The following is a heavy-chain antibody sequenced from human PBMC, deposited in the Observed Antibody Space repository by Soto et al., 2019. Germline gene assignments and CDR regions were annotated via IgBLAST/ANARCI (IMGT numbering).Heavy chain of an antibody. Sequence: QVQLVQSGAEVQKPGSSVKVSCKASGGTFSSYAISWVRQAPGQGLEWMGGIIPIFGTANYAQKFQGRVTITADESTSTAYMELSILRSEDTVVYYFARDFVFQTYYYDSSGYYQETLEDAFDIWGQGTMVTVSS. V-gene: IGHV1-69*01. CDR1: GGTFSSYA. D-gene: IGHD3-22*01. J-gene: IGHJ3*02. CDR2: IIPIFGTA. CDR3: ARDFVFQTYYYDSSGYYQETLEDAFDI.